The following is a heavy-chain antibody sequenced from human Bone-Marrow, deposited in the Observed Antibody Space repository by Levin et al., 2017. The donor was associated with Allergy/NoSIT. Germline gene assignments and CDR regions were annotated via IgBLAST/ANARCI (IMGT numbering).Heavy chain of an antibody. CDR3: ARIDYGDSD. J-gene: IGHJ4*02. Sequence: AGESLKISCAASGFTVSSNRMTWVRQAPGKGLEWVSVIYSGGDTYYADSVKGRFTISRDNSKNTLYLQMNSLRAEDTAVYYCARIDYGDSDWGQGSLVAVSS. CDR1: GFTVSSNR. V-gene: IGHV3-53*01. CDR2: IYSGGDT. D-gene: IGHD4-17*01.